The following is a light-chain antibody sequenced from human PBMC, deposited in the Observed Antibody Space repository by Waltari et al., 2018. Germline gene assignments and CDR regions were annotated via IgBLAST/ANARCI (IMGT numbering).Light chain of an antibody. Sequence: DIVMTQSPDSLAVSLDERATINCKSSQSVSYSSNNKNYLAWYQQKPGQPPKLLIYWASTRESGVPDRFSGSGSGTDFTLTISSLQAEDVAVYYCQQYYSTPLTFGQGTKVEIK. CDR1: QSVSYSSNNKNY. J-gene: IGKJ1*01. CDR3: QQYYSTPLT. V-gene: IGKV4-1*01. CDR2: WAS.